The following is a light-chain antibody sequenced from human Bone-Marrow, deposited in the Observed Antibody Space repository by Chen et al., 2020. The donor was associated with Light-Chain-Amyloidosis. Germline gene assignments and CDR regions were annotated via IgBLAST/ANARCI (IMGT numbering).Light chain of an antibody. J-gene: IGLJ2*01. CDR2: EVS. CDR3: SSYTSTTTDVI. V-gene: IGLV2-14*01. Sequence: QSALTQPASVSGSPGQSITISCTGTSRDIGTFNYVSWYQQHPGKAPQLIIFEVSNRPSGVSDLFSGSKSGNTASLTISGLQPGDEADFYCSSYTSTTTDVIFGGGTKLTVL. CDR1: SRDIGTFNY.